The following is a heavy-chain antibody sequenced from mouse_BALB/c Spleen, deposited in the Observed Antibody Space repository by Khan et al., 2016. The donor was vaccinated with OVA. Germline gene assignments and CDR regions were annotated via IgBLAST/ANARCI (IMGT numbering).Heavy chain of an antibody. Sequence: EVQLVESGGGLVKLGGSLKLSCAASGFTFSSYYMSWIRQTPEKRLELVAAIKSNGATTYYRDTVKGRFIISRDNAKNTLYLQMNSLKSEDTAWYTCARYYGSNGEFAYWGQGTMVTVSA. CDR1: GFTFSSYY. CDR3: ARYYGSNGEFAY. D-gene: IGHD2-1*01. V-gene: IGHV5-6-2*01. CDR2: IKSNGATT. J-gene: IGHJ3*01.